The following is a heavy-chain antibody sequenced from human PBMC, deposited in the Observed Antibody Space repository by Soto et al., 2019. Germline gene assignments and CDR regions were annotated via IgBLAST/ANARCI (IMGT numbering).Heavy chain of an antibody. Sequence: LSCATSGFSFRRHALNWVRKTQEKGLEWVSSISSTSTYTHYADSVKGRFTISRDNAKNSLFLQMNSLRAEDTDIYYCARDLALAGNYWGQGALVTVSS. V-gene: IGHV3-21*01. CDR2: ISSTSTYT. D-gene: IGHD6-19*01. CDR1: GFSFRRHA. J-gene: IGHJ4*02. CDR3: ARDLALAGNY.